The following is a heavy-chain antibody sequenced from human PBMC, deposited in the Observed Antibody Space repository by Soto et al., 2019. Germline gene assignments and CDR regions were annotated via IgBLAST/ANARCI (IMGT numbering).Heavy chain of an antibody. CDR2: AYHNGLT. CDR3: ARDAAVPGESDRFDY. CDR1: GDSVTSNVW. J-gene: IGHJ4*02. V-gene: IGHV4-4*02. Sequence: SDTLSLTCAVSGDSVTSNVWWSWVRQPPGKGLEWIGEAYHNGLTDYNPSLKSRVTMSVDTSKNEFSLKLTSLTAADTAIYYCARDAAVPGESDRFDYWGQGTLVTVSS. D-gene: IGHD6-19*01.